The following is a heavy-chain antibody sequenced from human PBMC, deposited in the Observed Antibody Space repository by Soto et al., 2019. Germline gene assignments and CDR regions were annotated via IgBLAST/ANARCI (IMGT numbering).Heavy chain of an antibody. CDR2: ISYDGSNK. CDR3: AREEEGSGRRYIYYYYYGMDV. D-gene: IGHD6-19*01. V-gene: IGHV3-30*03. Sequence: PGGSLRLSCAASGFTFSSYGMHWVRQAPGKGLEWVAVISYDGSNKYYADSVKGRFTISGDNSKNTLYLQMNSLRAEDTAVYYCAREEEGSGRRYIYYYYYGMDVRGQGTTVTVSS. CDR1: GFTFSSYG. J-gene: IGHJ6*02.